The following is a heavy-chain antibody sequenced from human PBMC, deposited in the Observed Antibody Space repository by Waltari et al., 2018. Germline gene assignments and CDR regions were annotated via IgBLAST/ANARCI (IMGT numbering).Heavy chain of an antibody. CDR1: GYSISSGYY. Sequence: QVQLQESGPGLVKPSETLSLTCAVSGYSISSGYYWGWIRQPPGKGLEWIGSIYHSGSTYYNPSLKSRVTFSVDTSKNQFSLKLNSVTAADTAVYYCARRRSSSWYRGYYFDFWGQGTLVTVSS. D-gene: IGHD6-13*01. V-gene: IGHV4-38-2*01. J-gene: IGHJ4*02. CDR3: ARRRSSSWYRGYYFDF. CDR2: IYHSGST.